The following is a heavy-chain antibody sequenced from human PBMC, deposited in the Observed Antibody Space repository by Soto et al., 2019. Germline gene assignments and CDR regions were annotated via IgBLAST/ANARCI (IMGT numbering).Heavy chain of an antibody. Sequence: QLQLQESGPGLVKASETLSLTCTVSGASISSRTNYWGWIRQPPGKGLEWIGSISYSGSTHYNPSLMSRATISVDTSKNQFSLKMNSVTAADTAVYFCARGRDGYNWDYWGQGTLVTVSS. CDR1: GASISSRTNY. CDR2: ISYSGST. CDR3: ARGRDGYNWDY. V-gene: IGHV4-39*01. J-gene: IGHJ4*02. D-gene: IGHD5-12*01.